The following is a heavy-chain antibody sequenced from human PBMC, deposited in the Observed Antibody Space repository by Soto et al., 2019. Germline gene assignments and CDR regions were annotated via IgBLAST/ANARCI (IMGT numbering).Heavy chain of an antibody. Sequence: QVQLVQSGAEVKKPGSSVKVSCTASGGTFSSYAISWVRQAPGQGLEWMGGIIPIFGTANYAQKFQGRVTITADESTSTAYMELSSLRSEDTAVYYCARNILGYCSGGSCYEVDYYYGMDVWGQGTTVTVSS. CDR1: GGTFSSYA. J-gene: IGHJ6*02. CDR3: ARNILGYCSGGSCYEVDYYYGMDV. CDR2: IIPIFGTA. D-gene: IGHD2-15*01. V-gene: IGHV1-69*01.